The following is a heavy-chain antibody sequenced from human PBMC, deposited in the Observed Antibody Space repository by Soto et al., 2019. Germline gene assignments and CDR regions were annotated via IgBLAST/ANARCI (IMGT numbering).Heavy chain of an antibody. CDR2: IYYSGST. V-gene: IGHV4-31*03. CDR1: GGSISSGGYY. CDR3: AREARYCTKGVCVPGYFVY. J-gene: IGHJ4*02. Sequence: QVQLQESGPGLVKPSQTLSLTCTVSGGSISSGGYYWSWIRQHPGKGLEWIGYIYYSGSTYYNPSLKSRATISVDTSKNQFSLKLGSVTAADTAVYYCAREARYCTKGVCVPGYFVYWGQGTLVAVSS. D-gene: IGHD2-8*01.